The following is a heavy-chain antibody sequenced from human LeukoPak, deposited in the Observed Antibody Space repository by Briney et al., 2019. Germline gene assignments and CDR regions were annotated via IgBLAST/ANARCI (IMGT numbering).Heavy chain of an antibody. J-gene: IGHJ6*02. V-gene: IGHV1-69*04. CDR1: GYTFTSYG. D-gene: IGHD2-15*01. CDR3: APTLGYCSGGSCYYYGMDV. CDR2: IIPILGIA. Sequence: GASVKVSCKASGYTFTSYGISWVRQAPGQGLEWMGRIIPILGIANYAQKFQGRVTITADKSTSTAYMELSSLRSEDTAVYYCAPTLGYCSGGSCYYYGMDVWGQGTTVTVSS.